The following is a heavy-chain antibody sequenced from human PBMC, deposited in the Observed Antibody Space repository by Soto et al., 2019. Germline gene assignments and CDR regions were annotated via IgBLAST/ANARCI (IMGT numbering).Heavy chain of an antibody. V-gene: IGHV4-31*03. CDR2: IYYSGST. CDR1: GGSISSGGYY. Sequence: QVQLQESGPGLVKPSQTLSLTCTVSGGSISSGGYYWSWIRQHPGKGLEWIGYIYYSGSTYYNPSRKSRVTISVDTSKNQFSLKLSSVTAADTAVYYCAREGYCSGGSCSEGYWFDPWGQGTLVTVSS. D-gene: IGHD2-15*01. J-gene: IGHJ5*02. CDR3: AREGYCSGGSCSEGYWFDP.